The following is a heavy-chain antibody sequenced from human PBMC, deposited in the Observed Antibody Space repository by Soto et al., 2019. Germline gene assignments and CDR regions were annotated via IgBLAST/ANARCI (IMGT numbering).Heavy chain of an antibody. Sequence: QVQLQESGPGLVKPSETLSLTCTVSGGSISSYYWSWIRQPAGKGLEWIGRIYTSGSTNYNPSLKGRVTLSRSTSKDPFSLKVSSVAAADTAVYFWARQEWSYYYYYGMDVWGQGTTVTVSS. J-gene: IGHJ6*02. CDR3: ARQEWSYYYYYGMDV. D-gene: IGHD3-3*01. CDR1: GGSISSYY. V-gene: IGHV4-4*07. CDR2: IYTSGST.